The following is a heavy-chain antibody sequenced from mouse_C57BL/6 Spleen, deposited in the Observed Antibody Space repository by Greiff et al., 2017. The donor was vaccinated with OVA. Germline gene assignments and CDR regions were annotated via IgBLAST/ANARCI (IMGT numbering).Heavy chain of an antibody. Sequence: QVQLQQSGTELVKPGASVKLSCKASGYTFTSYWMHWVKQRPGQGLEWIGNINPSNGGTNYNEKFKSKATLTVDKSSSTAYMQLSSLTSEDSAVYYCARGGYDGYYVDYWGQGTTLTVSS. V-gene: IGHV1-53*01. CDR3: ARGGYDGYYVDY. CDR1: GYTFTSYW. CDR2: INPSNGGT. J-gene: IGHJ2*01. D-gene: IGHD2-3*01.